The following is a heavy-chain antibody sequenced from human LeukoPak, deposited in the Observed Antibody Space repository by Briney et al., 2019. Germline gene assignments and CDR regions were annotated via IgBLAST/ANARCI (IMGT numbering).Heavy chain of an antibody. CDR2: INPNSGGT. Sequence: ASVKVSCKASGYTFTGYYMHWVRQAPGQGLEWMGWINPNSGGTNYAQKFQGRVTMTRDTSLSTAYMELSRLRSDDTAVYCCARVRKGDIVVASNWFDPWGQGTLVTVSS. V-gene: IGHV1-2*02. CDR3: ARVRKGDIVVASNWFDP. CDR1: GYTFTGYY. D-gene: IGHD2-2*01. J-gene: IGHJ5*02.